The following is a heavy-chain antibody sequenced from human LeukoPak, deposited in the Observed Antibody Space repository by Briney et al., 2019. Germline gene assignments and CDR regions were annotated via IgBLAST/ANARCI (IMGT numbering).Heavy chain of an antibody. V-gene: IGHV4-4*07. CDR3: ARANREWELLGLDP. J-gene: IGHJ5*02. CDR1: GGSTSSYY. D-gene: IGHD1-26*01. CDR2: IYTSGST. Sequence: PSETLSLTCTVSGGSTSSYYWSWIRQPAGKGLEWIGRIYTSGSTNYNPSLKSRVTMSVDTSKNQFSLKLSSVTAADTAVYYCARANREWELLGLDPWGQGTLVTVSS.